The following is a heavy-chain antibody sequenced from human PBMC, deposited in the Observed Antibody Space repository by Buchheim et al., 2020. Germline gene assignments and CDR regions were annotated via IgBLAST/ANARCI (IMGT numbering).Heavy chain of an antibody. V-gene: IGHV3-23*01. J-gene: IGHJ4*02. CDR3: AKSTVSSEFEGYYLDY. CDR2: ISGGGSST. D-gene: IGHD2-15*01. Sequence: EVQLLESGGGLVQPGGSLRLSCEASGFIFSSFATSWVRQAPGKGLEWVSSISGGGSSTYYAGDSVKGRFTISRDNSKNMLYLQMNNLRAEDTAVYYCAKSTVSSEFEGYYLDYWGQGTL. CDR1: GFIFSSFA.